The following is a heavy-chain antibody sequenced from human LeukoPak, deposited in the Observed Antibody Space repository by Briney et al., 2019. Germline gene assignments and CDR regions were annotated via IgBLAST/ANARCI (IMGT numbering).Heavy chain of an antibody. CDR1: SSGGYY. D-gene: IGHD6-13*01. CDR2: ISWNSGSI. CDR3: ARDPLIAAAAPPNNWFDP. Sequence: SSGGYYWSWIRQRPGKGLEWVSGISWNSGSIGYADSVKGRFTISRDNAKNSLYLQMNSLRSDDTAVYYCARDPLIAAAAPPNNWFDPWGQGTLVTVSS. V-gene: IGHV3-9*01. J-gene: IGHJ5*02.